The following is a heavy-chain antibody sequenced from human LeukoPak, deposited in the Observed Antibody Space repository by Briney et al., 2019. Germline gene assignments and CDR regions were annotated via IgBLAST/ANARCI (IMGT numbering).Heavy chain of an antibody. CDR2: IYYSGST. J-gene: IGHJ5*02. CDR3: ARGLLFSWFDP. CDR1: GGSISSGGYY. Sequence: SETLSLTCTVSGGSISSGGYYWSWIRQHPGKGLEWIGYIYYSGSTYYNPSLKSRVTISVDTSKNQFSLKLSSVAAADTSVHYCARGLLFSWFDPWGQGTLVTVSS. V-gene: IGHV4-31*03. D-gene: IGHD2-21*02.